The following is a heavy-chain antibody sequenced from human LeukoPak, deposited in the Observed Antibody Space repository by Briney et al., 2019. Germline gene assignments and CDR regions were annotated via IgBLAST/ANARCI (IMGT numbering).Heavy chain of an antibody. Sequence: GGSLRLSCSASGFTFSRYAITWVRQAPGKGLEWVSTVSGSGGSTYYADSVKGRFTIFRDNAKNTVSLQMNSLRVEDTAIYYCARGSSASYYNSHFDYWGQGNLVTVSS. J-gene: IGHJ4*02. D-gene: IGHD3-10*01. V-gene: IGHV3-23*01. CDR3: ARGSSASYYNSHFDY. CDR2: VSGSGGST. CDR1: GFTFSRYA.